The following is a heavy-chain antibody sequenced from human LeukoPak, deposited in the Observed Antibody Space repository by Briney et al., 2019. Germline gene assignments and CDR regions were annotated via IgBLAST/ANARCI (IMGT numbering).Heavy chain of an antibody. D-gene: IGHD2-15*01. CDR2: IKQDGSEK. J-gene: IGHJ2*01. CDR3: ARGYCSGGSCFSSTGNFDL. CDR1: GFTFSSFW. V-gene: IGHV3-7*04. Sequence: GGSLRLSCAASGFTFSSFWMSWVRQAPGKGLEWVANIKQDGSEKYYVDSVKGRFTVSRDNAENSLYLQMNSVRAEDTAVYYCARGYCSGGSCFSSTGNFDLWGRGTLVTVSS.